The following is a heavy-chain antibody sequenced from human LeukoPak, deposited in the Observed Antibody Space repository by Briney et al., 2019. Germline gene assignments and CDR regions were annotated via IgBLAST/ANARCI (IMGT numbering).Heavy chain of an antibody. J-gene: IGHJ6*02. CDR1: GYSFTTYW. Sequence: GESLKISCKGSGYSFTTYWLAWVRQMPGKGLEWMGVIHPGDSDIRYSPSFQGQVIISADKSINTAYLQWSRLKASDTAMYYCARRRGDVVLGNYYYGMDVWGQGTTVTVSS. CDR3: ARRRGDVVLGNYYYGMDV. CDR2: IHPGDSDI. D-gene: IGHD2-2*01. V-gene: IGHV5-51*01.